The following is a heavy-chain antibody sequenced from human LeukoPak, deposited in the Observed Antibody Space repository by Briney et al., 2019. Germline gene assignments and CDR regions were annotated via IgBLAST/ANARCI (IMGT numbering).Heavy chain of an antibody. V-gene: IGHV4-34*01. Sequence: SETLSLTCAVYGGSFSGYYWSWIRQPPGKGLEWIGEINHSGSTNYNPSLKSRVTILVDTSKNQFSLKLSSVTAADTAVYYCARGVKWLRPSLVYWGQGTLVTVSS. D-gene: IGHD5-12*01. CDR3: ARGVKWLRPSLVY. CDR2: INHSGST. CDR1: GGSFSGYY. J-gene: IGHJ4*02.